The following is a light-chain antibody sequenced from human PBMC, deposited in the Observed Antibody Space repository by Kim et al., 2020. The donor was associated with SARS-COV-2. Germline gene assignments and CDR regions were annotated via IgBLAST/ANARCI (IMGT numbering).Light chain of an antibody. CDR1: Y. CDR2: DNN. J-gene: IGLJ2*01. Sequence: YVSWYQEKPGQAPRLISFDNNRRPSGIPDRFSGSSSGDTASLTITGAQAEDEGDYYCNSRDTTSDHIVVFGGGTQLTVL. CDR3: NSRDTTSDHIVV. V-gene: IGLV3-19*01.